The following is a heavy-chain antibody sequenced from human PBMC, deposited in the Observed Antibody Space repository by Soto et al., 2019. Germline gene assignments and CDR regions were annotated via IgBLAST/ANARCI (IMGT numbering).Heavy chain of an antibody. CDR3: TSHSPEDMIRK. V-gene: IGHV3-73*02. CDR1: GFTFSGSS. CDR2: IRNKANSYAT. Sequence: EVQLVESGGGLVQPGGSLKLSCVASGFTFSGSSMHWVRQASGKGLEWVGRIRNKANSYATAYAASVKGRFTISRDDSNNTAYLQMNSLKTEDPAVYYCTSHSPEDMIRKWGQGTLVTVSS. J-gene: IGHJ4*02. D-gene: IGHD2-15*01.